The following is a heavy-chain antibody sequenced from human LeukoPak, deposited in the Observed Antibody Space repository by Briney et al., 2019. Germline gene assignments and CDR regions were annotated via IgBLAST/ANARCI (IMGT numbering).Heavy chain of an antibody. CDR3: AREQTTDAFDI. CDR1: GGSISSYY. V-gene: IGHV4-59*01. D-gene: IGHD4-11*01. J-gene: IGHJ3*02. Sequence: SETLSLTCTVPGGSISSYYWSWIRQPPGKGLEWIGYIYYSGSTNYNPSLKSRVTISVDTSKNQFSLKLSSVTAADTAVYYCAREQTTDAFDIWGQGTMVTVSS. CDR2: IYYSGST.